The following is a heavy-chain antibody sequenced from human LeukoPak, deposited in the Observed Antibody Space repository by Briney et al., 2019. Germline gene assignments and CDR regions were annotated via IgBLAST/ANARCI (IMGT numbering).Heavy chain of an antibody. V-gene: IGHV1-69*05. D-gene: IGHD2-2*01. CDR2: IIPIFGTA. Sequence: ASVNVSCKASGGTFSSYAISWVRQAPGQGLEWMGGIIPIFGTANYAQKFKGRVTITTDESTSTAYLALSRLRSEDTAVYYCARVSPWGCSSTSCYFDYWGQGTLVTVSS. CDR3: ARVSPWGCSSTSCYFDY. J-gene: IGHJ4*02. CDR1: GGTFSSYA.